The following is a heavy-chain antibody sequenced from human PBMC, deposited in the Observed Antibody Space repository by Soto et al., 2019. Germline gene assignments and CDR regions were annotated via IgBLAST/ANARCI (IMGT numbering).Heavy chain of an antibody. J-gene: IGHJ4*02. CDR2: ISAYNGNT. D-gene: IGHD6-19*01. CDR3: AVTLQWLGEYYFDY. Sequence: ASVKVSCKASGYTFTSYGISWVRQAPGQGLEWMGWISAYNGNTNYAQKLQGRVTMTTDTSTSTAYMELRSLRSDDTAVYYCAVTLQWLGEYYFDYWGQGTLVTVSS. CDR1: GYTFTSYG. V-gene: IGHV1-18*01.